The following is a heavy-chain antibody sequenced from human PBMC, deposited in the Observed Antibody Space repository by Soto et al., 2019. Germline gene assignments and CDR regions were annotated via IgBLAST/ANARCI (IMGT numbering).Heavy chain of an antibody. CDR1: GFGFSDYY. V-gene: IGHV3-11*01. Sequence: GXSLRLSCAASGFGFSDYYLTWIRQAPGKGLECVSYISGSSTTKYYADSVKGRFTISRDNTKNSLFLHMNSLTTEDTGVYYCARDIGISGNWFDPWGQGTLVTVSS. CDR2: ISGSSTTK. J-gene: IGHJ5*02. CDR3: ARDIGISGNWFDP. D-gene: IGHD1-20*01.